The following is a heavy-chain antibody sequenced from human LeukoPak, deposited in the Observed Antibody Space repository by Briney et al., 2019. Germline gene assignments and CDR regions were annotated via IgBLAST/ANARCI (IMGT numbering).Heavy chain of an antibody. CDR1: GFTFSSYA. J-gene: IGHJ4*02. D-gene: IGHD2-15*01. CDR2: ISGSGGST. V-gene: IGHV3-23*01. Sequence: PGGSLRLSCAASGFTFSSYAMSWVRQAPGKGLEWDSAISGSGGSTYYADSVKGRFTISRDNSKNTLYLQMNSLRAEDTAVYYCAEGGAYCSGGSCYLTAPTGAWGQGTLVTVSS. CDR3: AEGGAYCSGGSCYLTAPTGA.